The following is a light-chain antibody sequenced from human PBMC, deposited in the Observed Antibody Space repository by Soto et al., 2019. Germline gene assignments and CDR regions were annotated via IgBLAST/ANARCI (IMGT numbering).Light chain of an antibody. J-gene: IGLJ1*01. CDR1: SSDVGGYNY. V-gene: IGLV2-14*01. CDR2: EVS. Sequence: QSALTQPASVSGSPGQSITISCTGTSSDVGGYNYVSWYQQHPGKAPKLIIYEVSNRPSGVPNRFFGSKSGNTASLTISGLQAEDEAEYYCTSYTSSSTLDVFGTGTKVTVL. CDR3: TSYTSSSTLDV.